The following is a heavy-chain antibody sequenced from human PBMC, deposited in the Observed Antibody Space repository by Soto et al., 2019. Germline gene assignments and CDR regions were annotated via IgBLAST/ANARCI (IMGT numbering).Heavy chain of an antibody. Sequence: SETLSLTCTVSGDSISSHYWSWIRQSPGKGLEWIGYIYYSGSTNYNPSLKSRVTISVDTSKNQFSLKLSSVTAADTAVYYCARLQGYCITTGCYRHYAMDVWGQGTTVTVSS. V-gene: IGHV4-59*11. CDR1: GDSISSHY. D-gene: IGHD2-2*01. CDR3: ARLQGYCITTGCYRHYAMDV. J-gene: IGHJ6*02. CDR2: IYYSGST.